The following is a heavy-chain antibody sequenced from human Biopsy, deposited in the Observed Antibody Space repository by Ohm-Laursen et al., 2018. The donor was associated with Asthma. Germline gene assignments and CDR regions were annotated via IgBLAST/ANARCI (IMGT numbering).Heavy chain of an antibody. V-gene: IGHV3-53*05. J-gene: IGHJ4*02. Sequence: SLRLSCAASGFTVSSNGMSWVRQPPGKGLEWVSVIYSGGGTFYADSVKGRVTISRDNSKNTLYLQTNSLRTEDTAVYYCAKRRGYSGHDNDYWGQGTLVIVSS. CDR2: IYSGGGT. CDR3: AKRRGYSGHDNDY. D-gene: IGHD5-12*01. CDR1: GFTVSSNG.